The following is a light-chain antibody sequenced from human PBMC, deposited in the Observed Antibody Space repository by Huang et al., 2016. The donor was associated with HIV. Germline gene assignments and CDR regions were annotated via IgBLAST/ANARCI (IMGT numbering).Light chain of an antibody. V-gene: IGKV3-15*01. CDR3: QQYDNWPLT. CDR2: GAS. CDR1: QIININ. Sequence: IVMTQSPATLSVSPGERATLSCRASQIININLAWYQQKPGQPPRLLIYGASTRATGVPARFKGGGSGTEFTLDISSLQSEDFGAYYCQQYDNWPLTFGGGTKVEV. J-gene: IGKJ4*01.